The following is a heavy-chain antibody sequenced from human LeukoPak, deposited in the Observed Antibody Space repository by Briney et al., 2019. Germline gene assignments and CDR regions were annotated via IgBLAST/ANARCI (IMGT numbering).Heavy chain of an antibody. D-gene: IGHD6-19*01. CDR2: IRQDGSEK. J-gene: IGHJ3*01. Sequence: GGSLRLSCAASGFTFSGYWMSWVRQAPGKGLEWVANIRQDGSEKKYMDSVKGRFTISRGNARNSLYLQMNSLRDEDTAVYFCAREVAGTAFDVWGQGTLVTVSS. V-gene: IGHV3-7*01. CDR3: AREVAGTAFDV. CDR1: GFTFSGYW.